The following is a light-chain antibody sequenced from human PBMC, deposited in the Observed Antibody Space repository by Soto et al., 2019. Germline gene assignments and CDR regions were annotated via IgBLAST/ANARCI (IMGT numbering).Light chain of an antibody. Sequence: QSVLTQPPSVSGAPGQRVTISCTGGSSNFGAGYDVHWYQQHPGKAPKLMIYDVSKRPSGVPDRFSGSKSGNTASLTISGLQAEDEADYYCCSYAGSYTWVFGGGTKLTVL. V-gene: IGLV1-40*01. CDR2: DVS. CDR1: SSNFGAGYD. J-gene: IGLJ3*02. CDR3: CSYAGSYTWV.